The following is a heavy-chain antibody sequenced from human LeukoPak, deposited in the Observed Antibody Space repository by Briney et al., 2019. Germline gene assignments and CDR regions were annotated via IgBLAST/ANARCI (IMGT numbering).Heavy chain of an antibody. V-gene: IGHV3-23*01. CDR3: AKKGSRTIATGGFDC. Sequence: GGSLRLSCAASGFTFSSYAMSWVRQAPGKGLEWISTISGSGSTTYYGDSAKGRFTISRDSSKNTLDLQMNSLRAEDTAVYYCAKKGSRTIATGGFDCWGQGTLVIVSS. J-gene: IGHJ4*02. CDR1: GFTFSSYA. CDR2: ISGSGSTT. D-gene: IGHD6-13*01.